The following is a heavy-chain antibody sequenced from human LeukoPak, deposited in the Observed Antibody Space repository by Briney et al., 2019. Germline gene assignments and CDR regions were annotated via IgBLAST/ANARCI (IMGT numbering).Heavy chain of an antibody. J-gene: IGHJ4*02. CDR1: GFTFSNYA. Sequence: GGSLRLSCSASGFTFSNYAMHWVRQAPGKGLESVSAISSNGGSTYYADSVKGRFTISRDNSRNMLYLQMSSLRAEDTAVYYCLSGDYWGQGTLVTVSS. CDR2: ISSNGGST. V-gene: IGHV3-64D*06. D-gene: IGHD3-10*01. CDR3: LSGDY.